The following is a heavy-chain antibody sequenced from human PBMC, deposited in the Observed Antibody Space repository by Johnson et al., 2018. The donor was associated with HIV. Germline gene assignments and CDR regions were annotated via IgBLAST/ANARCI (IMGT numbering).Heavy chain of an antibody. J-gene: IGHJ3*02. V-gene: IGHV3-9*01. CDR2: ISWNSGSI. CDR3: TTGAFHAYDM. D-gene: IGHD2/OR15-2a*01. Sequence: VQLVESGGGLVQPGTSLRLSCAASGFTFTSFAMHWVRQAPGKGLEWVSGISWNSGSIGYADSVKGRFTISRDNTKNTLYLQMNSLRAEDTAVYYCTTGAFHAYDMWGQGTMVTVSS. CDR1: GFTFTSFA.